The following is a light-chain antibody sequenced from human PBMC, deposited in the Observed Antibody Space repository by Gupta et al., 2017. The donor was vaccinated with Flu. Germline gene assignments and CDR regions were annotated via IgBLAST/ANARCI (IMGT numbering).Light chain of an antibody. CDR3: QQDHAFPRT. CDR2: DAS. CDR1: QDISSH. J-gene: IGKJ1*01. V-gene: IGKV1D-8*01. Sequence: PSLLSASTGERVTVSCRTSQDISSHLAWYQQKPGKAPELLIFDASTLQSGVPSRFSGGGSGTEFTLTISGLQSEDFATYHCQQDHAFPRTFGQGTKVEIK.